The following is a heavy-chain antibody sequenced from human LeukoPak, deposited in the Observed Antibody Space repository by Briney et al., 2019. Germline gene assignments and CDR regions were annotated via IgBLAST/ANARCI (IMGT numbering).Heavy chain of an antibody. CDR1: GGSVSSGSYY. V-gene: IGHV4-61*01. J-gene: IGHJ5*02. CDR3: ARETYYDFWSGYCA. CDR2: IYYSGST. D-gene: IGHD3-3*01. Sequence: PSETLSLTCTVSGGSVSSGSYYWSWIRQPPGKGLEWIGYIYYSGSTNYNPSLKSRVTISVDTSKNQFSLKLSSVTAADTAVYYCARETYYDFWSGYCAWGQGTLVTVSS.